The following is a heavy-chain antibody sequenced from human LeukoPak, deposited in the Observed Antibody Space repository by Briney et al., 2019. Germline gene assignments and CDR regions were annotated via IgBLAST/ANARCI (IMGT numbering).Heavy chain of an antibody. CDR2: ISTSGTTI. CDR3: ARVFGAILTGYYNFDN. Sequence: PGGSLRLSCAASGFTFSSYEMNWVRQAPGKGLEWVSHISTSGTTIYYADPVKGRFTISRDNAKNSLYLQLNSLRAEDTAVYYCARVFGAILTGYYNFDNWGQGTLVTVSS. CDR1: GFTFSSYE. J-gene: IGHJ4*02. V-gene: IGHV3-48*03. D-gene: IGHD3-9*01.